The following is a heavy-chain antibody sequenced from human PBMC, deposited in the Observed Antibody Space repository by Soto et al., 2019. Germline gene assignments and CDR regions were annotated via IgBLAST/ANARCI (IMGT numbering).Heavy chain of an antibody. CDR3: ASPAYYGLDY. V-gene: IGHV3-7*02. Sequence: RQAPGKGLEWVANIKQDGSTTYYADSVKGRFTISRDNAKNSLYLQMNSLRDDDTAVYYCASPAYYGLDYWGPGTLVTVSS. J-gene: IGHJ4*02. CDR2: IKQDGSTT. D-gene: IGHD1-26*01.